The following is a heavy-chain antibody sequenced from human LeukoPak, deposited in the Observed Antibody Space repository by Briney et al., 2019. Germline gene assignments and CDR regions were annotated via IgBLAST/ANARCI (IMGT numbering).Heavy chain of an antibody. J-gene: IGHJ4*02. D-gene: IGHD1/OR15-1a*01. V-gene: IGHV3-48*01. CDR2: ISSSSSTI. CDR1: GFTFSSYS. CDR3: ARGIARTTPFFDH. Sequence: GGSLRLSCAASGFTFSSYSMNWVRQAPGKGLEWVSYISSSSSTIYYADSVKGRFTISRDNAKNSLYLQMNSLRAEDTAVYYCARGIARTTPFFDHWGQGTLVTVSS.